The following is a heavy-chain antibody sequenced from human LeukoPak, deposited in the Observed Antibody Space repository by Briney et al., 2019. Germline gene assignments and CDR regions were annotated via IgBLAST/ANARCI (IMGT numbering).Heavy chain of an antibody. J-gene: IGHJ4*02. CDR2: INPNSGDT. CDR1: GYTFTSYG. D-gene: IGHD6-19*01. V-gene: IGHV1-2*04. CDR3: ARAYGSGREFDH. Sequence: ASVKVSCKASGYTFTSYGISWVRQAPGQGLEWMGWINPNSGDTNYAQMFQGWVTMTRDTSISTAYMELSRLRSDDTAVYYCARAYGSGREFDHWGQGTLVTVSS.